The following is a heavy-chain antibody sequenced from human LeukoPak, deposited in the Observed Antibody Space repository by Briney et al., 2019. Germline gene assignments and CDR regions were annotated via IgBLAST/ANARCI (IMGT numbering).Heavy chain of an antibody. V-gene: IGHV1-2*02. Sequence: ASVKVSCKASGYTFTGYYMHWVRQAPGQGLEWMGWINPNSGGTNSAQKFQGRVTMTRDTSISTAYMELSRLRSDDTAVYYCARWAAYCSSRNCPYYLDFWGQGTLVTVSS. J-gene: IGHJ4*02. CDR3: ARWAAYCSSRNCPYYLDF. CDR1: GYTFTGYY. CDR2: INPNSGGT. D-gene: IGHD2-2*01.